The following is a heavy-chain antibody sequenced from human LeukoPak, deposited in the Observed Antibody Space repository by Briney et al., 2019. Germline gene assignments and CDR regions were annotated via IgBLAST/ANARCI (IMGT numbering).Heavy chain of an antibody. CDR3: ASQYSGSPSDY. CDR1: GGSFSGYY. J-gene: IGHJ4*02. D-gene: IGHD1-26*01. V-gene: IGHV4-34*01. Sequence: SETLSLTCAVYGGSFSGYYWSWIRHPPGKGLEWIGEINHSGSTNYNPSLKSRVTISVDTSKNQFSLKLSSVTAADTAVYYCASQYSGSPSDYWGQGTLVTVSS. CDR2: INHSGST.